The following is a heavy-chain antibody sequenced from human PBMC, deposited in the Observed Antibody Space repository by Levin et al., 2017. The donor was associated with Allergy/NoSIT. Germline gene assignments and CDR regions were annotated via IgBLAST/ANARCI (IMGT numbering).Heavy chain of an antibody. CDR3: APAPFGELSVLDY. J-gene: IGHJ4*02. D-gene: IGHD3-10*01. Sequence: GGSLRLSCAASGFTFSSYGMHWVRQAPGKGLEWVAVISYDGSNKYYADSVKGRFTISRDNSKNTLYLQMNSLRAEDTAVYYCAPAPFGELSVLDYWGQGTLVTVSS. CDR2: ISYDGSNK. V-gene: IGHV3-30*03. CDR1: GFTFSSYG.